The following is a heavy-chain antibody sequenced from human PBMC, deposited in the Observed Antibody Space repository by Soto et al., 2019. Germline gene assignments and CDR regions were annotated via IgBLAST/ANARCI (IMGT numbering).Heavy chain of an antibody. CDR1: GFSLSNARMG. J-gene: IGHJ6*02. CDR3: ARTDSYYYGMDV. CDR2: IFSNDEK. Sequence: QVTLKEPDPVLVKPTETLTLTCTVPGFSLSNARMGVSWIRQPPGKALEWLAHIFSNDEKSYSTSLKSRLTIXKXXSNSQVVLTMTNMDPVDTGTYYCARTDSYYYGMDVWGQGTTVTVSS. V-gene: IGHV2-26*01.